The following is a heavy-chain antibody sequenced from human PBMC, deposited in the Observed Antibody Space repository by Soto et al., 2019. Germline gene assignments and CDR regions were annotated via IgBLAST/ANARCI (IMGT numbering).Heavy chain of an antibody. CDR3: ALGKVTYYFDY. Sequence: QVQLQESGPGLVKPSETLSLTCTVSGGSISSYYWSWIRQPPGKGLEWIGYIYYSGSTNYNPSLKSRVTISVDTAKNQFSLKLSSVTAADTAVYYCALGKVTYYFDYWGQGTLVTVSS. CDR2: IYYSGST. J-gene: IGHJ4*02. D-gene: IGHD3-16*01. CDR1: GGSISSYY. V-gene: IGHV4-59*01.